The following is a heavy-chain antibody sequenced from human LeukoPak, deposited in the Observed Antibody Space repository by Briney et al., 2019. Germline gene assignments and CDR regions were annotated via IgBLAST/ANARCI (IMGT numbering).Heavy chain of an antibody. CDR2: MNPKTINT. J-gene: IGHJ4*02. D-gene: IGHD2-2*01. V-gene: IGHV1-8*03. Sequence: ASVKVSCKASGYTFSSYDINWVRQAAGQGLEWMGWMNPKTINTGFSQKFQGRVTITRDTSISTAYVELSRLTSEDTGVYYCTRGLPRDGLVVIAAANEYWGQGSLVTVSS. CDR1: GYTFSSYD. CDR3: TRGLPRDGLVVIAAANEY.